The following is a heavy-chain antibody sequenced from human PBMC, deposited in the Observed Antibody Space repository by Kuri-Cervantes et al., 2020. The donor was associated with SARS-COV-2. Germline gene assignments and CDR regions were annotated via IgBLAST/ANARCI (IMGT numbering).Heavy chain of an antibody. V-gene: IGHV1-18*01. J-gene: IGHJ6*02. CDR3: ARELGNTAVTRNLYYYYGMDV. D-gene: IGHD4-17*01. CDR1: VCTFLSYG. Sequence: SVTVSCKSSVCTFLSYGFSWVRQAPGQGLEWMGWISPYHSNTKYAQKFQGRVTMTTYTSTSTAYMELRSLRSDDRAVYYSARELGNTAVTRNLYYYYGMDVWGQGTTVTVSS. CDR2: ISPYHSNT.